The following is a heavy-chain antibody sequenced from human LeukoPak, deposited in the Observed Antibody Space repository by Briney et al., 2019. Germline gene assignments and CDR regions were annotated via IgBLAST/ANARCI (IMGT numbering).Heavy chain of an antibody. J-gene: IGHJ5*01. CDR2: IKQGGREE. D-gene: IGHD3-10*01. Sequence: PGGSLRLSCVASEFIPSDYWMSWVRQAPGKGLEGVANIKQGGREEKYVGSVKGRFAIPRDDAKSTLYLQMDSLSGDDTAVYYCARDNGGWFDSWGRGTLVTVSS. V-gene: IGHV3-7*03. CDR3: ARDNGGWFDS. CDR1: EFIPSDYW.